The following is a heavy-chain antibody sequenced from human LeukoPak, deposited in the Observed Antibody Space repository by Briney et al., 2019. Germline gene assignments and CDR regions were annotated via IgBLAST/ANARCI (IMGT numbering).Heavy chain of an antibody. CDR2: IKQDGSEK. Sequence: PGGSLRLSCAASGFTFSSYWMSWVRQAPGKGLEWVANIKQDGSEKYYVDSVKGRFTISRDNSKNTLHLQMDSLRPEDTAVYYCAKAGLWFGEPSNYFDYWGQGTLVTVSS. CDR3: AKAGLWFGEPSNYFDY. D-gene: IGHD3-10*01. J-gene: IGHJ4*02. V-gene: IGHV3-7*02. CDR1: GFTFSSYW.